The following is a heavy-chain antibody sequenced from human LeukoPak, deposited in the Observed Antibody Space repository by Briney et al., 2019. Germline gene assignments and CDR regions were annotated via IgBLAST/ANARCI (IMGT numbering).Heavy chain of an antibody. CDR1: GGSISSGTYY. Sequence: SETLSLTCTVSGGSISSGTYYWAWIRQPPGRGLEWIGTVYHSGSTYYNPSLKTRVTISVDTSKNQFSLNLTSLTAADTAVYYCARDRKYYYHMDVWGKGTTVTVSS. V-gene: IGHV4-39*07. D-gene: IGHD1-14*01. CDR2: VYHSGST. CDR3: ARDRKYYYHMDV. J-gene: IGHJ6*03.